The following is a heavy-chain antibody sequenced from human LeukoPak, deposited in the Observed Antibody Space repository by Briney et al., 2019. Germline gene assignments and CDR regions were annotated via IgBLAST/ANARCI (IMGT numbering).Heavy chain of an antibody. CDR1: GYGFSSNW. CDR2: IYLGDSDT. CDR3: AVGNTPYFIDY. V-gene: IGHV5-51*01. Sequence: GESLKISCYGSGYGFSSNWIGWVRQIPGKGLEWMGFIYLGDSDTRYSPSFQAQVTISADKSIGTAFLQWRSLKASDTAIYYCAVGNTPYFIDYWGQGTLVTVSS. J-gene: IGHJ4*02. D-gene: IGHD2/OR15-2a*01.